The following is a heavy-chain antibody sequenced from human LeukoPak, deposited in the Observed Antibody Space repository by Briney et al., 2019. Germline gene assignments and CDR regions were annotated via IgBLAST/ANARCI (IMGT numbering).Heavy chain of an antibody. J-gene: IGHJ4*02. V-gene: IGHV3-53*01. CDR1: GFTVSSNY. CDR3: ARDRRYCSGSSCYSGVDY. D-gene: IGHD2-15*01. CDR2: IYSGGST. Sequence: PGGSLSLSCAASGFTVSSNYMTWVRQAPGKGLEWVSVIYSGGSTYYGDSVKGRFTISRDNSKNTLYLQMNSLRAEDTAVCYCARDRRYCSGSSCYSGVDYWGQGTLVTVSS.